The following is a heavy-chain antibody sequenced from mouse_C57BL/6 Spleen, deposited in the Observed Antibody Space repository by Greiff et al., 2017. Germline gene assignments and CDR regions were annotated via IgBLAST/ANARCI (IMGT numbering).Heavy chain of an antibody. CDR2: IWTGGGT. CDR3: ARNLWYFYV. V-gene: IGHV2-9-1*01. Sequence: QVQLQQSGPGLVAPSQSLSITCPVSGFSLTSYAISWVRQPPGKGLEWLGVIWTGGGTNYNSALKSKLSLSKDNSKSQVFLKKNRLQPEYTARYYCARNLWYFYVWGTGTTVTVSS. J-gene: IGHJ1*03. CDR1: GFSLTSYA.